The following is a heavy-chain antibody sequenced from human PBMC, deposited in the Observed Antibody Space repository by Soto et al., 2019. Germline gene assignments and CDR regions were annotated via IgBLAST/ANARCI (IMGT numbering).Heavy chain of an antibody. J-gene: IGHJ5*01. CDR1: GYSFTSYW. D-gene: IGHD2-15*01. V-gene: IGHV5-51*01. CDR3: ARHWTGHSVVVVEWPDT. Sequence: PGESLKISCKGSGYSFTSYWIGWVRQMPGKGLEWMGIIYPGDSDTRYSPSFQGQVTISADKSISTAYLQWSSLKASDTAMYYCARHWTGHSVVVVEWPDTWGQGTMVTVAS. CDR2: IYPGDSDT.